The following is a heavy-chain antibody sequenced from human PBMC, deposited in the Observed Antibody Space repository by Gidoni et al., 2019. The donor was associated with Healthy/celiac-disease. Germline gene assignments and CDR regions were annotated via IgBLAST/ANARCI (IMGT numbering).Heavy chain of an antibody. CDR2: ISGSGGST. D-gene: IGHD1-20*01. V-gene: IGHV3-23*01. CDR1: GFTFSSYA. CDR3: AKLEGLTGDIDY. J-gene: IGHJ4*02. Sequence: SCAASGFTFSSYAMSWVRQAPGKGLEWVSAISGSGGSTYYADSVKGRFTISRDNSKNTLYLQMNSLRAEDTAVYYCAKLEGLTGDIDYWGQGTLVTVSS.